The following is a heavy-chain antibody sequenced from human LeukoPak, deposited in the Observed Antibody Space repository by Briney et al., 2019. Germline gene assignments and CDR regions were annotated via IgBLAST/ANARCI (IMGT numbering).Heavy chain of an antibody. CDR1: GFTFDDYA. J-gene: IGHJ4*02. V-gene: IGHV3-9*01. D-gene: IGHD3-22*01. Sequence: GGSLRLSCAASGFTFDDYAMHWVRQAPGKGLEWVSGISGNSGSIGYADSVKGRFTISRDNAKNSLYLQMNSLRAEDTALYYCAKDRYFAYDSSGYYFDYWGQGTLVTVSS. CDR2: ISGNSGSI. CDR3: AKDRYFAYDSSGYYFDY.